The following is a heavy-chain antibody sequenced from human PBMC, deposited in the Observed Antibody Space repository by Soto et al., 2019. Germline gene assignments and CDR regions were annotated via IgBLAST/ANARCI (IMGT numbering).Heavy chain of an antibody. CDR3: AKGGLVGATSNFDY. Sequence: EVQLVESGGGLVQPGRSLRLSCAASGFTFDDYAMHWVRQAPGKGLEWVSGISWSSGTIGYVDSVKGRFTISRDNAKNSLYLQMNSLRDEDTAFYYCAKGGLVGATSNFDYWGQGTLVTVSS. CDR2: ISWSSGTI. J-gene: IGHJ4*02. CDR1: GFTFDDYA. D-gene: IGHD1-26*01. V-gene: IGHV3-9*01.